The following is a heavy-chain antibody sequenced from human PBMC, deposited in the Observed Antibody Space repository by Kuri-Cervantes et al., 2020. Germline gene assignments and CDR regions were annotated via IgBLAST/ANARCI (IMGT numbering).Heavy chain of an antibody. V-gene: IGHV3-21*01. CDR1: GFTFSSYS. CDR2: ISSSSSYI. J-gene: IGHJ6*02. D-gene: IGHD2-15*01. CDR3: ARTEVAASHYYYYGMDV. Sequence: GGSLRLSCAASGFTFSSYSMDWVRQAPGKGLEWVSSISSSSSYIYYADSVKGRFTISRDNAKNSLYLQMNSLRAEDTAVYYCARTEVAASHYYYYGMDVWGQGTTVTVSS.